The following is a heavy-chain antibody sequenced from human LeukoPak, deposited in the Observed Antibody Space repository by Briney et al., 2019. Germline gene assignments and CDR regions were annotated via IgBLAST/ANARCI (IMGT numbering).Heavy chain of an antibody. J-gene: IGHJ4*02. CDR1: GFTFSSYG. CDR2: IWYDGSNK. Sequence: PGGSLRLSCAASGFTFSSYGMHWVRQAPGKGLEWVAVIWYDGSNKYYADSVKGRFTISRDNSKNTLYLQMNSLRAEDTAVYYCARGGRQSRDFDYWGQGTLVTVSS. CDR3: ARGGRQSRDFDY. V-gene: IGHV3-33*01.